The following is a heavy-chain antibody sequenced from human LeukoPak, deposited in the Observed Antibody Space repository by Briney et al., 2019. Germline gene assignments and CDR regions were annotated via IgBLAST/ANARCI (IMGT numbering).Heavy chain of an antibody. CDR1: GFTVSSNY. CDR3: ARDAYRFYYGMDV. J-gene: IGHJ6*02. D-gene: IGHD5-18*01. Sequence: AGGSLRLSCAASGFTVSSNYMSWVRQASGKGLEWVSVIYSGGSTYYADSVKGRFTISRDNSKNTLYLQMNSLRAEDTAVYYCARDAYRFYYGMDVWGQGTTVTVSS. CDR2: IYSGGST. V-gene: IGHV3-53*01.